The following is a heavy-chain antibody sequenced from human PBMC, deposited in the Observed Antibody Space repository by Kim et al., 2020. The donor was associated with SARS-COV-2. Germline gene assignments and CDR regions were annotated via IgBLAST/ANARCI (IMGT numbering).Heavy chain of an antibody. CDR3: VRGRAWGIYYNSLDY. Sequence: GGSLRLSCAASGFTFGSDALHWVRHAPGKGLEWVAAISFDGSDKYYSDSVRGRFTISRDNSKNTLYLQMNSLRAEDTAVYYCVRGRAWGIYYNSLDYWGQGTLVTVSS. V-gene: IGHV3-30*04. J-gene: IGHJ4*02. D-gene: IGHD3-10*01. CDR2: ISFDGSDK. CDR1: GFTFGSDA.